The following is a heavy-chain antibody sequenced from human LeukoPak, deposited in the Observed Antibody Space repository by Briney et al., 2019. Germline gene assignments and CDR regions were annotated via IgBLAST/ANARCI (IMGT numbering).Heavy chain of an antibody. J-gene: IGHJ4*02. CDR3: ARDLVGATTGY. CDR2: INPNSGGT. D-gene: IGHD1-26*01. V-gene: IGHV1-2*02. CDR1: GYTFTGYY. Sequence: ASVKVSCKASGYTFTGYYMHWVRQAPGQGLEWMGWINPNSGGTNYAQKFQGRVTMTRNTSISTAYMELSSLRSENTAVYYCARDLVGATTGYWGQGTLVTVSS.